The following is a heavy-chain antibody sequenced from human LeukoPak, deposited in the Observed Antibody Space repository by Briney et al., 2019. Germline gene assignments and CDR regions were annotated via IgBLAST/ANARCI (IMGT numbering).Heavy chain of an antibody. CDR3: ARGTWIRESFYYFDY. CDR1: GFTVSSNY. V-gene: IGHV3-53*01. D-gene: IGHD5-12*01. J-gene: IGHJ4*02. CDR2: IYSGGST. Sequence: GGSLRLSCAAPGFTVSSNYMSWVRQAPGKGLEWVSVIYSGGSTYYADSVKGRFTISRDNSKNTLYLQMNSLRAEDTAVYYCARGTWIRESFYYFDYWGQGTLVTVSS.